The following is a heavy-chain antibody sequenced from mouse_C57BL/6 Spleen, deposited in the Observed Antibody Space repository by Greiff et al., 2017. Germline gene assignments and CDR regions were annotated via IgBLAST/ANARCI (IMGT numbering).Heavy chain of an antibody. CDR2: ISYDGSN. D-gene: IGHD2-5*01. CDR1: GYSITSGYY. J-gene: IGHJ1*03. Sequence: ESGPGLVKPSQSLSLTCSVTGYSITSGYYWNWIRQSPGNKLEWMGYISYDGSNNYNPSLKNRISITRDTSKNQFFLKLNSVTTEHTTTYYCARCYYSNWYFDVWGTGTTVTVSS. CDR3: ARCYYSNWYFDV. V-gene: IGHV3-6*01.